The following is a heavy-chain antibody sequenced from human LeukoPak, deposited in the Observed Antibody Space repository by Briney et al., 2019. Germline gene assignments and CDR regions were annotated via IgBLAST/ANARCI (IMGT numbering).Heavy chain of an antibody. J-gene: IGHJ4*02. D-gene: IGHD3-9*01. CDR2: IRTTAEGAKYA. CDR3: ATDQRYAFDY. Sequence: QSGGSLRLSCATSGXSFTDYPMNWVRQAPGKGLEWISNIRTTAEGAKYAYYADSVKGRVTISRDDGKNTLYLHMNSLRDDDTAVYYCATDQRYAFDYWGQGILVTVSS. CDR1: GXSFTDYP. V-gene: IGHV3-48*02.